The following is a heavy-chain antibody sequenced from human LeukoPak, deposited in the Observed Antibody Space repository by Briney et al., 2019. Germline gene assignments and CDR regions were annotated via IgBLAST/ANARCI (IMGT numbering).Heavy chain of an antibody. CDR2: INHSGST. J-gene: IGHJ6*03. V-gene: IGHV4-34*01. CDR3: ARVKDPGGYYYYYYMDV. Sequence: PSGTLSLTGAGYGGSCSGYYWSWIRQPPGKGLEWIGEINHSGSTNYNPSLKRRITISVATSKNQFSLKLTSVTAADTAVYYCARVKDPGGYYYYYYMDVWGKGTTVTVSS. CDR1: GGSCSGYY. D-gene: IGHD3-16*01.